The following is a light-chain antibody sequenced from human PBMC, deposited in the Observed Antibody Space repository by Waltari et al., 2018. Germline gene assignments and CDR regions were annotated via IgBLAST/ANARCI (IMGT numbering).Light chain of an antibody. J-gene: IGLJ2*01. V-gene: IGLV2-23*02. CDR1: SSDVGSYNL. CDR2: EVS. Sequence: QSALTQPASVSGSPGQSITIPCPGTSSDVGSYNLFSWYQQHPDKAPKLMIYEVSNRPSGVSDRFSGSKSGNTASLTISGLQAEDEADYYCCSYAGSDTFVVLGGGTKLTVL. CDR3: CSYAGSDTFVV.